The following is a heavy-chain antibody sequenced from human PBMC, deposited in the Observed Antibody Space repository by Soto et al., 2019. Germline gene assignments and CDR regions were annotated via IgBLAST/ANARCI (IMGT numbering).Heavy chain of an antibody. CDR3: ARVIRGRYYYYYGMDV. V-gene: IGHV4-61*01. J-gene: IGHJ6*02. CDR2: IYYSGST. CDR1: GGSVSSGSYY. Sequence: QVQLQESRPGLVKPSETLSLTCTVSGGSVSSGSYYWSWIRQPPGKELEWIGYIYYSGSTNYNPSLKSRVTISVDTSKNQFSLKLSSVTAADTAVYYCARVIRGRYYYYYGMDVWGQGTTVTVSS. D-gene: IGHD3-10*01.